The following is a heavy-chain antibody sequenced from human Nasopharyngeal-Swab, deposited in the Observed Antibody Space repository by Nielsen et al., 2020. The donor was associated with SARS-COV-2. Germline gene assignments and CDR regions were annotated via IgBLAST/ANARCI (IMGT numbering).Heavy chain of an antibody. CDR3: AKDREYYDFWSGYSPLPIFDY. D-gene: IGHD3-3*01. J-gene: IGHJ4*02. CDR2: IYSGGSST. CDR1: GFTFSSYV. V-gene: IGHV3-23*03. Sequence: GASLKISCAASGFTFSSYVTSWVRQAPEKGLEWASVIYSGGSSTYYADSVKGRFTISRDNSKNTLYLQMNSLRAEDTAVYYCAKDREYYDFWSGYSPLPIFDYWGQGTLVTVSS.